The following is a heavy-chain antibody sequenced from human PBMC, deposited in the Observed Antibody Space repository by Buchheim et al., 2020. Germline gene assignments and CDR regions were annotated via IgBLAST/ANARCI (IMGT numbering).Heavy chain of an antibody. D-gene: IGHD2-15*01. J-gene: IGHJ4*02. Sequence: EVRLLESGGGLVQPGGSLRLSCVASGFTFNNYAMTWVRQAPGKGLEWVSSIGGRGATPYYADSVKGRFTISRDNSKNTLYLQMNSLRAEDTAIYYCAKVVDIVVADDFWGQGTL. CDR2: IGGRGATP. V-gene: IGHV3-23*01. CDR3: AKVVDIVVADDF. CDR1: GFTFNNYA.